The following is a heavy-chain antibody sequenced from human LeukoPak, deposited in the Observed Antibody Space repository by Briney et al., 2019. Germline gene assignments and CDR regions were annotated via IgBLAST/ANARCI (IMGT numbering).Heavy chain of an antibody. Sequence: SGGSLRLSCAASGFTFSSYGMHWVRQAPGKGLEWVAVISYDGSNKYYADSVKGRFTISRDNSKNTLYLQMNSLRAEDTAVYYRAKASGYYYGSGSYSPDYWGQGTLVTVSS. CDR1: GFTFSSYG. D-gene: IGHD3-10*01. CDR2: ISYDGSNK. V-gene: IGHV3-30*18. CDR3: AKASGYYYGSGSYSPDY. J-gene: IGHJ4*02.